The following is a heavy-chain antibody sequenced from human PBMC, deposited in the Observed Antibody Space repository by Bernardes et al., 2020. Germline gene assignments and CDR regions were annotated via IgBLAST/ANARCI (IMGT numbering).Heavy chain of an antibody. CDR3: ARGRTITRIAARRPGGWFDP. CDR2: IYHSGST. D-gene: IGHD6-6*01. V-gene: IGHV4-34*01. CDR1: GGSFSGYY. Sequence: SETLSLTCAVYGGSFSGYYWSWIRQPPGKGLEWIGEIYHSGSTNYNPSLKSRVTISVDTSKNQFSLKLSSVTAADTAVYYCARGRTITRIAARRPGGWFDPWGQGTLVTVSS. J-gene: IGHJ5*02.